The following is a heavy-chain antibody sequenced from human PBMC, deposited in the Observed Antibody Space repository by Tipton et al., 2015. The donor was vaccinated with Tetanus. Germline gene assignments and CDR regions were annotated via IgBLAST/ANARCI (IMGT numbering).Heavy chain of an antibody. CDR1: GYSFPHYY. V-gene: IGHV5-51*01. J-gene: IGHJ4*02. D-gene: IGHD6-6*01. Sequence: QLVQSGAEVKKPGESLKISCQASGYSFPHYYIAWVRHMPGKGLEWMGTIKPGDSDIQYSPSLRGQVAISADKSINTAYLQLSSLKASDTAMYFCARMYSTSSPFDHWGQGTLVAVSS. CDR2: IKPGDSDI. CDR3: ARMYSTSSPFDH.